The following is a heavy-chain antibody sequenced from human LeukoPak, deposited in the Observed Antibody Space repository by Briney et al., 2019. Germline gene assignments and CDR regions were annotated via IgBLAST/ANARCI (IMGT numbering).Heavy chain of an antibody. D-gene: IGHD5/OR15-5a*01. CDR1: GLTFSSYW. CDR3: ARVDLYVPDY. J-gene: IGHJ4*02. Sequence: PGGSLRLSCAASGLTFSSYWMSWVRQAPGKGLEWVANIKQDGSEKYYVDSVKGRFTISRDNAKNSLYLQMNSLRAEDTAVYYCARVDLYVPDYWGQGTLVTVSS. V-gene: IGHV3-7*01. CDR2: IKQDGSEK.